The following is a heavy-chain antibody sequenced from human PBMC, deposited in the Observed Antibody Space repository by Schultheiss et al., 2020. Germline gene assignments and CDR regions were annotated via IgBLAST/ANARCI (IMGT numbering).Heavy chain of an antibody. CDR3: AKDISLQGSGYFDY. D-gene: IGHD4-11*01. CDR1: GFTFDDYT. CDR2: ISWDGGST. J-gene: IGHJ4*02. V-gene: IGHV3-43*01. Sequence: GGSLRLSCAASGFTFDDYTMHWVRQAPGKGLEWVSLISWDGGSTYYADSVKGRFTISRDSSKNSLYLQMNSLRTEDTALYYCAKDISLQGSGYFDYWGQGTLVNVSS.